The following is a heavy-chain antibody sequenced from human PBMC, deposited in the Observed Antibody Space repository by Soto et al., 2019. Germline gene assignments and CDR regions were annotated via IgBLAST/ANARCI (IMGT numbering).Heavy chain of an antibody. CDR3: AIVCSYIHSVGYYNRHDAFDT. V-gene: IGHV5-51*01. CDR2: IYPGDSDI. CDR1: WYHFTNYW. Sequence: GESLKISCQAFWYHFTNYWIGWVRQMPCKGQEWMGIIYPGDSDISYSPSFQGQVIISADKSISTAYLQWSSLKASDTAMYYCAIVCSYIHSVGYYNRHDAFDTWGQGAMFTV. D-gene: IGHD3-9*01. J-gene: IGHJ3*02.